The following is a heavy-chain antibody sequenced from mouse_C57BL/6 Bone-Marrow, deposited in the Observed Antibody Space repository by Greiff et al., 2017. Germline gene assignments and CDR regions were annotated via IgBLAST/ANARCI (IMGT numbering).Heavy chain of an antibody. CDR1: EYEFPSHD. V-gene: IGHV5-2*01. CDR2: INSDGGST. Sequence: EVMLVESGGGLVQPGESLKLSCESNEYEFPSHDMSWVRKTPEKRLELVAAINSDGGSTYYPDTMERRFIISRDNTKKTMYLQMSSLRSEDTALYYCARQSTIPTSKDYWGQGTTLTVSS. CDR3: ARQSTIPTSKDY. J-gene: IGHJ2*01. D-gene: IGHD2-12*01.